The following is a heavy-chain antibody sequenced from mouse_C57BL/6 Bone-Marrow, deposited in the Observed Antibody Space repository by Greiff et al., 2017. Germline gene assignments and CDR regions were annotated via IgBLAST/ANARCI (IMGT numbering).Heavy chain of an antibody. CDR2: IYPGDGET. V-gene: IGHV1-80*01. CDR1: GYAFSSYW. Sequence: QVQLKESGAELVKPGASVKISCKASGYAFSSYWMNWVKQRPGKGLEWIGQIYPGDGETNYNGKLKGKATLTADKSSSTAYMPHSSLTSEDSAVYFCARGGYGSILYYYAMDYWGQGTAVTVSS. CDR3: ARGGYGSILYYYAMDY. J-gene: IGHJ4*01. D-gene: IGHD1-1*01.